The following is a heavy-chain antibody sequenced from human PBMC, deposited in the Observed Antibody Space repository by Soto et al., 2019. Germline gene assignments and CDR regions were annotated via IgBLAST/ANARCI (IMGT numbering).Heavy chain of an antibody. Sequence: GGSLRLSCAASGFTFSSYAMSWVRQALGKGLEWVSAISGSGGSTYYADSVKGRFTISRDNSKNTLYLQMNSLRAEDTAVYYCARSLPAVGSYESWGQGTLVTVSS. CDR1: GFTFSSYA. D-gene: IGHD1-26*01. CDR2: ISGSGGST. V-gene: IGHV3-23*01. CDR3: ARSLPAVGSYES. J-gene: IGHJ5*02.